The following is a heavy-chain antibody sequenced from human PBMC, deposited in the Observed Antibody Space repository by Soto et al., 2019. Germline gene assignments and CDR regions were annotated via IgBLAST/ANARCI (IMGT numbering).Heavy chain of an antibody. CDR1: GYTFTSYG. Sequence: ASVKVSCKASGYTFTSYGISWVRQAPGQGLEWMGWISAYNGNTNYAQKLQGRVTMTTDTSTSTVYMELRSLRSDDTAVYYCATTRDDIAARFGPWGQGTLVTVSS. CDR3: ATTRDDIAARFGP. D-gene: IGHD6-6*01. CDR2: ISAYNGNT. J-gene: IGHJ5*02. V-gene: IGHV1-18*01.